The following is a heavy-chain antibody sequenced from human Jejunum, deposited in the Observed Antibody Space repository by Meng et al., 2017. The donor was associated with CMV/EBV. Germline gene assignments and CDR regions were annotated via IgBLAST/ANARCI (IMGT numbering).Heavy chain of an antibody. CDR1: GGSTVSGDYY. D-gene: IGHD3-3*01. CDR2: IHDTGST. V-gene: IGHV4-30-4*08. Sequence: ESGPGLVKPSQPLSLTCLFSGGSTVSGDYYWSWFRQTPGKGLEWIGYIHDTGSTYYNPSLKSRVDISLGTSRNHFSLTLSSVTAEDTAVYFCARGSIFVSFDSWGQGTLVTVSS. CDR3: ARGSIFVSFDS. J-gene: IGHJ4*02.